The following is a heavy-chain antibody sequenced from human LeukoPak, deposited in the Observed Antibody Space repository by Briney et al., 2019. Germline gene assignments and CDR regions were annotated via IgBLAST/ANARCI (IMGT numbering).Heavy chain of an antibody. CDR2: IYTSGST. D-gene: IGHD3-10*01. J-gene: IGHJ4*02. V-gene: IGHV4-4*07. Sequence: SETLSLTCTVSGGSISSYYWSWIRQPAGKGLEWIGRIYTSGSTNYNPSLKSRVTMSVDTSKNQFSLKLSSVTAADTAVYYCARGSGHKLSLLWFGYYFDYWGQGTLVTVSS. CDR1: GGSISSYY. CDR3: ARGSGHKLSLLWFGYYFDY.